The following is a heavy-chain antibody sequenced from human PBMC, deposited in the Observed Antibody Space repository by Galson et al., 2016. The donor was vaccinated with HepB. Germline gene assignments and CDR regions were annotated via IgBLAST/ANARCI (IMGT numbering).Heavy chain of an antibody. D-gene: IGHD1-26*01. CDR3: TRGTLGTTASMAFDY. CDR1: GGSISNNYW. CDR2: IYQTGTA. J-gene: IGHJ4*02. Sequence: SETLSLTCAVSGGSISNNYWWSWVRQSPGNGLEWIGEIYQTGTANYNPPFTSRATISVDKSKNQISLRLNSVTAADTAVYYCTRGTLGTTASMAFDYWGQGTLVSVSP. V-gene: IGHV4-4*02.